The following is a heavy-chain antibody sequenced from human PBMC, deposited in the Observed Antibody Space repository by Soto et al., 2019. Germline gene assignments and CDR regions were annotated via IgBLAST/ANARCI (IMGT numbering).Heavy chain of an antibody. J-gene: IGHJ6*02. CDR3: ARDHSSSWYGGYYYYGMDV. CDR1: GFTFSSYS. Sequence: GGSLRLSCAASGFTFSSYSMNWVRQAPGKGLEWVSSISSSSSYIYYADSVKGRFTISRDNAKNSLYLQMNSLRAEDTAVYYCARDHSSSWYGGYYYYGMDVWVQGTTVTGS. CDR2: ISSSSSYI. D-gene: IGHD6-13*01. V-gene: IGHV3-21*01.